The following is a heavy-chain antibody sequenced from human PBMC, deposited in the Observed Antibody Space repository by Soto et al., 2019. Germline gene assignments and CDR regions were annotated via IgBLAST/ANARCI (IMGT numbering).Heavy chain of an antibody. CDR2: INAGNGNT. D-gene: IGHD3-10*01. CDR3: ARDRLGSGSYPSKWFDP. J-gene: IGHJ5*02. Sequence: ASVKVSCKASGYTFTSYAMHWVRQAPGQRLEWMGWINAGNGNTKYSQKFQGRVTITRDTSASTAYMELSSLRSEDTAVYYCARDRLGSGSYPSKWFDPWGQGTLVTGSS. V-gene: IGHV1-3*01. CDR1: GYTFTSYA.